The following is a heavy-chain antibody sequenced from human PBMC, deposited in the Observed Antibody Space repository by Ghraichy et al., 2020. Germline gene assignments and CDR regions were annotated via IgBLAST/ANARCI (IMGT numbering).Heavy chain of an antibody. CDR2: IWYDGNNK. J-gene: IGHJ3*02. V-gene: IGHV3-33*01. CDR3: ARGLNSWGAFDI. D-gene: IGHD1-26*01. CDR1: GFTFSSYG. Sequence: LSLTCAASGFTFSSYGMHWVRQAPGKGLEWVAVIWYDGNNKYYADSVKGRFTISRDNSKNTLYLQMNSLRAEDTAVYYCARGLNSWGAFDIWGQGTMVTVSS.